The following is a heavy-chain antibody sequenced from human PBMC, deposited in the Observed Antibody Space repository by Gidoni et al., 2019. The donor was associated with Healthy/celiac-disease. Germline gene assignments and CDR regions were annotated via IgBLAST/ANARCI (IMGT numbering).Heavy chain of an antibody. D-gene: IGHD3-10*01. CDR1: GGSFSGYY. V-gene: IGHV4-34*01. Sequence: QVQLQQWGAGLLKPSETLSLTCAVYGGSFSGYYWSWIRQPPGKGLEWIGEINHSGSTNYNPSLKSRVTISVDTSKNQFSLKLSSVTAADTAVYYCARGRPRYGSGSYTYMDVWGKGTTVTVSS. J-gene: IGHJ6*03. CDR3: ARGRPRYGSGSYTYMDV. CDR2: INHSGST.